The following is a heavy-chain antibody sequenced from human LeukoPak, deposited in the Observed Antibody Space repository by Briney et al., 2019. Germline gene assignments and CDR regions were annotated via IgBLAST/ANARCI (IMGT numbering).Heavy chain of an antibody. Sequence: GSLRLSCAVSGLTFSSYNMNWVRQAPGMGLEWVSYISNSGSMIYYADSVKGRFTLSRDNAKNSLYLQMNSLRDEDTAVYYCARGPISGWSADYWGQGTLVTVSS. V-gene: IGHV3-48*02. CDR1: GLTFSSYN. CDR2: ISNSGSMI. CDR3: ARGPISGWSADY. J-gene: IGHJ4*02. D-gene: IGHD6-19*01.